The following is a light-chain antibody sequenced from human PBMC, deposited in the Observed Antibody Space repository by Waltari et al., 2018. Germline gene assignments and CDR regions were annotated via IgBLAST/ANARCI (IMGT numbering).Light chain of an antibody. V-gene: IGKV3-15*01. CDR1: HSVGSR. J-gene: IGKJ1*01. CDR2: AAS. Sequence: IVMTQSPATLSVSPGERATVPCRASHSVGSRLAWYQPKPGQSPRLLIYAASTRATGTPARFSGSGSGTHFTLTISSLQSEDFAVYYCQQYNNWWTFGQGTKVEIK. CDR3: QQYNNWWT.